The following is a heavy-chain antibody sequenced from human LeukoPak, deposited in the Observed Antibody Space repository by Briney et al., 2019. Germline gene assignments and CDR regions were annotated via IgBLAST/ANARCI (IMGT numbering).Heavy chain of an antibody. J-gene: IGHJ4*02. V-gene: IGHV4-31*03. CDR1: GGAIGRGGYY. CDR2: IYYSGST. Sequence: SETRSLTYTVTGGAIGRGGYYWSWIRQHPRKGLEWIGYIYYSGSTYYNPSLKSRVTISVDTSKNQFSLKLSSVTAADTAVYYCARAIDQLLDFDYWGQGTLVTVSS. D-gene: IGHD2-2*01. CDR3: ARAIDQLLDFDY.